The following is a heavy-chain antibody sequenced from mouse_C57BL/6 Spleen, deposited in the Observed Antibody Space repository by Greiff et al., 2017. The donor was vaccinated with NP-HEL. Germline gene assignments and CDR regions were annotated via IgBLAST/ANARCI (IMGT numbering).Heavy chain of an antibody. J-gene: IGHJ4*01. Sequence: EVQGVESGTVLARPGASVKMSCKTSGYTFTSYWMHWVKQRPGQGLEWIGAIYPGNSDTSYNQKFKGKAKLTAVTSASTAYMELSSLTNEDSAVYYCTRDYGSSYPYYYAMDYWGQGTSVTVSS. CDR1: GYTFTSYW. CDR2: IYPGNSDT. D-gene: IGHD1-1*01. V-gene: IGHV1-5*01. CDR3: TRDYGSSYPYYYAMDY.